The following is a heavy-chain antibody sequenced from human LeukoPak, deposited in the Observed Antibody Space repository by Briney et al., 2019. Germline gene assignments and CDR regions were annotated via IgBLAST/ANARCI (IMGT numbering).Heavy chain of an antibody. Sequence: SETLSLTCAVYGGSFSGYYWSRIRQPPGKGLEWIGEINHSGSTNYNPSLKSRVTISVDTSKNQFSLKLSSVTAADTAVYYCARGNYYGSGTQADGMDVWGQGTTVTVSS. V-gene: IGHV4-34*01. J-gene: IGHJ6*02. CDR3: ARGNYYGSGTQADGMDV. D-gene: IGHD3-10*01. CDR2: INHSGST. CDR1: GGSFSGYY.